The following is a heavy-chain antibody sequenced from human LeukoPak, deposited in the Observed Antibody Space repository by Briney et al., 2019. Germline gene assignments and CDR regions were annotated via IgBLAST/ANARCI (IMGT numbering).Heavy chain of an antibody. J-gene: IGHJ4*02. V-gene: IGHV4-34*01. CDR3: ARDRGGSSGFYYFDY. CDR1: GGSFSGYY. D-gene: IGHD6-19*01. Sequence: SETLSLTCAVYGGSFSGYYWSWIRQPPGKGLEWIGEINHSGSTNYNPSLKSRVTISVDTSKNQFSLKLSSVTAADTAVYYCARDRGGSSGFYYFDYWGQGTLVTVSS. CDR2: INHSGST.